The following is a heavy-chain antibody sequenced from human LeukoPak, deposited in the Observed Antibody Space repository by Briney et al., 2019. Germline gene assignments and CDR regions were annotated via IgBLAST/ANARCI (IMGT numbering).Heavy chain of an antibody. CDR3: ARSYYPSEGDVGY. Sequence: SETLSLTCAVYGGSFSGYYWSWIRQPPGKGLEWIGEINHSGRTNYKASLKSRITILVDTSKNQFSLKVTGVTAADTAVYYCARSYYPSEGDVGYWGQGTLVTVSS. D-gene: IGHD3-10*01. V-gene: IGHV4-34*01. CDR1: GGSFSGYY. J-gene: IGHJ4*02. CDR2: INHSGRT.